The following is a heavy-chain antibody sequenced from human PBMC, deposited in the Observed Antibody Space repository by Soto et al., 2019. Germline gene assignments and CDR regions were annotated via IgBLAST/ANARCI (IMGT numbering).Heavy chain of an antibody. CDR3: AKEPVLHDILTGYSTRAFDI. Sequence: GGSLRLSCAASGFTFSSYAMSWVRQAPGKGLEWVSAISGSGGSTYYADSVKGRFTISRDNSKNTLYLQMNSLRAEDTAVYYCAKEPVLHDILTGYSTRAFDIWGQGTMVTVSS. V-gene: IGHV3-23*01. J-gene: IGHJ3*02. D-gene: IGHD3-9*01. CDR2: ISGSGGST. CDR1: GFTFSSYA.